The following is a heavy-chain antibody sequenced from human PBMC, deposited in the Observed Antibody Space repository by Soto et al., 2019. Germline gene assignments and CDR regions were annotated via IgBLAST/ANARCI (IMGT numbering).Heavy chain of an antibody. CDR1: GFTFSNYA. Sequence: EVQLLESGGDLVQPGGSLRLSCAASGFTFSNYAMSWVRQAPGKGLEWVSAITDSVGDTYYADSVKGRFKLSRDNYQNTLYLEMNSLRAEDTAVYYCAKGSGPYRPYYFDFWGQGTLVNVSS. D-gene: IGHD6-25*01. CDR3: AKGSGPYRPYYFDF. CDR2: ITDSVGDT. V-gene: IGHV3-23*01. J-gene: IGHJ4*02.